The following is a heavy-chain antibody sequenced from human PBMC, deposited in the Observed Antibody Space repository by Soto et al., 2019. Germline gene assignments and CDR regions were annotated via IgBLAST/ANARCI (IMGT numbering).Heavy chain of an antibody. J-gene: IGHJ3*02. D-gene: IGHD5-12*01. V-gene: IGHV4-61*01. CDR3: ARDRGDGYNDAFDI. CDR1: GGPVSSGSYY. Sequence: PSETLSLTCTVSGGPVSSGSYYWSWIRQPPGKGLEWIGYIYYSGSTNYNPSLKSRVTISVDTSKNQFSLKLSSVTAADTAVYYCARDRGDGYNDAFDIWGQGTMVTVSS. CDR2: IYYSGST.